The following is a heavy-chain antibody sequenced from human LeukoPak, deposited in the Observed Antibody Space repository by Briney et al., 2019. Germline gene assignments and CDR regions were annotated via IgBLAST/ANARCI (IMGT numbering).Heavy chain of an antibody. CDR3: ARDLGYCTNGVCHTRFDY. CDR2: ITYDGSNK. V-gene: IGHV3-30*03. Sequence: GGSLRLSCAASGFTFSSYGMHWVRQAPGKGLEWVAVITYDGSNKYYADSAKGRFTISRDNSKNTLYLQMDSLRAEDTAVYYCARDLGYCTNGVCHTRFDYWGQGTLVAVSS. D-gene: IGHD2-8*01. J-gene: IGHJ4*02. CDR1: GFTFSSYG.